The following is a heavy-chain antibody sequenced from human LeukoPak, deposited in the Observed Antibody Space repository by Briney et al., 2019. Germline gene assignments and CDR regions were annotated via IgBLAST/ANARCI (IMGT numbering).Heavy chain of an antibody. J-gene: IGHJ4*02. CDR3: ARDYYDFWSAMRYFDY. CDR1: GGSISSSSYY. D-gene: IGHD3-3*01. CDR2: IYYSGST. Sequence: PSETLSLTCTVSGGSISSSSYYWGWIRQPPGKGLEWIGSIYYSGSTYYNPSLKSRVTISVDTSKNQFSLKLSSVTAADTAVYYCARDYYDFWSAMRYFDYWGQGTLVTVSS. V-gene: IGHV4-39*07.